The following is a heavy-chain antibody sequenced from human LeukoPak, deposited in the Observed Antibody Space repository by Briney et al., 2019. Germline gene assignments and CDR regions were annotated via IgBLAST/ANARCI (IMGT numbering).Heavy chain of an antibody. D-gene: IGHD3-16*02. Sequence: SETLSLTCTVSGGSISSYYWSWIRQPPGKGLEWIGYIYYSGSTNYNPSLKSRVTISVDTSKNQFSLKLSSVTAADTAVYYCARCQEDYVWGSYRYTYWFDPWGQGTLVTVSS. CDR1: GGSISSYY. V-gene: IGHV4-59*01. CDR3: ARCQEDYVWGSYRYTYWFDP. J-gene: IGHJ5*02. CDR2: IYYSGST.